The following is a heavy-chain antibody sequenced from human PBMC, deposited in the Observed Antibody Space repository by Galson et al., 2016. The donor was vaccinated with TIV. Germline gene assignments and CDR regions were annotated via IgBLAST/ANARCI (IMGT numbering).Heavy chain of an antibody. Sequence: SVKVSCKASGGIFRNYPISWVRQAPGQGLEWMGGIIPIFNIADYAQKFQGRVTITADESARTVSMELSSLRSDDTAVYYCARAGGGYHDTYWYFDLWGRGTLATVSS. CDR2: IIPIFNIA. CDR3: ARAGGGYHDTYWYFDL. J-gene: IGHJ2*01. CDR1: GGIFRNYP. D-gene: IGHD3-22*01. V-gene: IGHV1-69*13.